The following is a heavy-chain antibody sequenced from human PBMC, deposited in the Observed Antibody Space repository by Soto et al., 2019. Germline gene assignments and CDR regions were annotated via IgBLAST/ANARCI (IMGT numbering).Heavy chain of an antibody. CDR2: ISGSGGST. CDR1: GFTFSSHA. V-gene: IGHV3-23*01. J-gene: IGHJ4*02. D-gene: IGHD1-1*01. Sequence: GGSLRLSCAASGFTFSSHAMSWVRQAPGKGLEWVSAISGSGGSTYYADSVKGRFTISRDNSKNTLYLQMNSLRAEDTAVYYCAKVAEPLESPYYFDYWGQGTLVTVSS. CDR3: AKVAEPLESPYYFDY.